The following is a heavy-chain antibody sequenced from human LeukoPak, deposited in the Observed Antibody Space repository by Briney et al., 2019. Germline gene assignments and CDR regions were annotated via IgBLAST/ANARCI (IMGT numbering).Heavy chain of an antibody. CDR3: AKGGYSSGWRNYFDY. V-gene: IGHV3-23*01. J-gene: IGHJ4*02. CDR1: GFTFSSYG. Sequence: PGGPLRLSCAASGFTFSSYGITWVRQAPGKGLEWVSTISATGGSTYYADSVKGRFTISRDNSKDTLYLQMNSLRAEDTAVYYCAKGGYSSGWRNYFDYWGQGTQVTVSS. D-gene: IGHD6-19*01. CDR2: ISATGGST.